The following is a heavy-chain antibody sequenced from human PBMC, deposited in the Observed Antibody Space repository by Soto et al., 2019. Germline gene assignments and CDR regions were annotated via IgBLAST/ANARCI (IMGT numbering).Heavy chain of an antibody. D-gene: IGHD3-10*01. CDR2: IYYSGST. J-gene: IGHJ4*02. CDR3: AEDNRADITMIRGLIPCFFDY. CDR1: GGSISSYY. V-gene: IGHV4-59*01. Sequence: SETLSLTCTVSGGSISSYYWSWIRQPPGKGLEWIGYIYYSGSTNYNPSLKSRVTISVDTSKNQFSLKLSSVTAADTAVYYCAEDNRADITMIRGLIPCFFDYWGQGTLVTVSS.